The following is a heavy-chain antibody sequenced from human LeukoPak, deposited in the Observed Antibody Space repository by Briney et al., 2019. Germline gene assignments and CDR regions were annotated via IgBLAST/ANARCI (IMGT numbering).Heavy chain of an antibody. CDR2: IYYSGST. Sequence: KPSETLSLTCTVSGGSISSYYWSWIRQPPGKGLEWIGYIYYSGSTNYNPSLKSRVTISVDTSKNQFSLKLSSVTAADTAVYYCARGPYDFWSGYYGYMDVWGKGTTVTVSS. V-gene: IGHV4-59*01. CDR3: ARGPYDFWSGYYGYMDV. CDR1: GGSISSYY. J-gene: IGHJ6*03. D-gene: IGHD3-3*01.